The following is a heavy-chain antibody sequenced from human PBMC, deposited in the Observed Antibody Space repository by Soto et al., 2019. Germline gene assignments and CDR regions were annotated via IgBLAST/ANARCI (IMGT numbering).Heavy chain of an antibody. CDR1: GYTFTGYY. CDR3: AKVSQEVCSMSRCNRGAFDF. V-gene: IGHV1-2*04. D-gene: IGHD2-2*01. J-gene: IGHJ3*01. Sequence: ASVKVSCKASGYTFTGYYMHWVRQAPGQGLEWMGWINPNSGGTNYAQKFQGWVTMTRDTSISTAYMDLSRLRPDDTAVYYCAKVSQEVCSMSRCNRGAFDFRGQGTMVTVSS. CDR2: INPNSGGT.